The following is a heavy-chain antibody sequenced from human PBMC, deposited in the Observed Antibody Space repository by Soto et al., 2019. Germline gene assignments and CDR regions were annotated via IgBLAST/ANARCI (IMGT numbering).Heavy chain of an antibody. CDR1: AGSVSSSSDY. CDR3: ARQPPTWSHNWLDP. D-gene: IGHD3-3*01. CDR2: IYYTGRT. Sequence: HLQLQQSGPGLVKPSETLSLTCTVSAGSVSSSSDYWGWIRQPPGKGLEWIGSIYYTGRTYYDPSLTCAPTMPVDTSKNQSSLNLTSVTAADTAVYYCARQPPTWSHNWLDPWGQGTLVIVSS. V-gene: IGHV4-39*01. J-gene: IGHJ5*02.